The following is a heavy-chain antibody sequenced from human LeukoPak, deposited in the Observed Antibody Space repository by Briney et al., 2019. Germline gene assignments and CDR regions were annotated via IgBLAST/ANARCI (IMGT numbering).Heavy chain of an antibody. V-gene: IGHV3-66*02. Sequence: GGSLRLSCAASGFTVSSSYMGWVRQASGKGLDWVSVLYSAGNTFYPDSVKGRFTISRDNSQNMLFLQMDSLRAEDTAVYYCARLSHSSEYGAFDIWGQGTLVTVSS. CDR2: LYSAGNT. J-gene: IGHJ3*02. CDR3: ARLSHSSEYGAFDI. CDR1: GFTVSSSY. D-gene: IGHD3-22*01.